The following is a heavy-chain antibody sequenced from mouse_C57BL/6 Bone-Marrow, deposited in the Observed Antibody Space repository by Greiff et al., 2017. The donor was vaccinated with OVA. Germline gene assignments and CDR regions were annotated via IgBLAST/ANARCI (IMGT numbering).Heavy chain of an antibody. CDR2: IDPSDSYT. Sequence: QVQLQQPGAELVKPGASVKLSCKASGYTFTSYWMQWVKQRPGQGLEWIGEIDPSDSYTNYNQKFKGKATLTVDTSSSTAYMQLSSLTSEDSAVYYCYGSSYDWYFDVWGTGTTVTVSS. D-gene: IGHD1-1*01. J-gene: IGHJ1*03. CDR1: GYTFTSYW. V-gene: IGHV1-50*01. CDR3: YGSSYDWYFDV.